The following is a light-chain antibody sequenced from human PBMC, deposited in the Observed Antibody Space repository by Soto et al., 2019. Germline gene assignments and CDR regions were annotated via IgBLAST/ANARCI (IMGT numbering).Light chain of an antibody. J-gene: IGKJ5*01. V-gene: IGKV1-5*03. Sequence: RMNQSPATVSAYIGDRVTISFRASQSISSWLAWYQQKPGKAPKVLISKASTLQSGVPSRFSGSRSATEFTLTVSSLQPDDFATYYCQQLNAYPLTFGQGTRLEI. CDR1: QSISSW. CDR2: KAS. CDR3: QQLNAYPLT.